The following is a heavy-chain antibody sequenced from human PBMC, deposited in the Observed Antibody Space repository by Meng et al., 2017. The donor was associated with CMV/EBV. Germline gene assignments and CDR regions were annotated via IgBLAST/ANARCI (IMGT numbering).Heavy chain of an antibody. V-gene: IGHV2-5*02. Sequence: TLKELGPTLVQPTQPLPVSWTFAGFSRSISGVGVGWCRQPPGKALEGLSLIYWDDDKRYSPSLKSRLTITKDTSKNQVVLTMTNMDPVDTATYYCAHKGRRMAAAGINWFDPWGQGTLVTVSS. CDR1: GFSRSISGVG. CDR2: IYWDDDK. D-gene: IGHD6-13*01. CDR3: AHKGRRMAAAGINWFDP. J-gene: IGHJ5*02.